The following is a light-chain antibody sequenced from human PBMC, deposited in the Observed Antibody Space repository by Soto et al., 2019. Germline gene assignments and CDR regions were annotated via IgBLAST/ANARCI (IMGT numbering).Light chain of an antibody. CDR1: SSDVGAYNY. V-gene: IGLV2-14*01. CDR2: EVS. Sequence: QSVLTQPASVSGSPGQSITISCTGTSSDVGAYNYVFWYQQYPGTAPKVMIYEVSSRPSGVSHRFSGSKSGNTASLTISGLQPEDEADYYCSSFTSRSTFNYVFGTGTKVTVL. J-gene: IGLJ1*01. CDR3: SSFTSRSTFNYV.